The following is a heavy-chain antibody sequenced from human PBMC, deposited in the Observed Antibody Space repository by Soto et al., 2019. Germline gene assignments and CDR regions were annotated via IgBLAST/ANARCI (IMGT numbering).Heavy chain of an antibody. CDR2: INPSSGET. D-gene: IGHD6-13*01. CDR3: ARDWYPRFDP. Sequence: QIPLVQSGGEVRTPGASVKVSCKASGYTFSSYGITWVRQAPGQGLEWLGWINPSSGETKYAQKFQGRVTVTTDTSTTTGYMELRNLTFDDTAVYYCARDWYPRFDPWGQGTLVTVSS. CDR1: GYTFSSYG. J-gene: IGHJ5*02. V-gene: IGHV1-18*01.